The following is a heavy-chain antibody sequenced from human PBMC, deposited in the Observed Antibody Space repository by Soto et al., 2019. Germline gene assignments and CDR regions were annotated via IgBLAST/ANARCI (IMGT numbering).Heavy chain of an antibody. CDR1: GFTFSHYG. Sequence: GGSLRLSCAASGFTFSHYGMHWVRQAPGKGLEWVAAIQYDGSKKYYADSVKGRFAISRDSSTDTVYLQMNTLRAEDTALYYCARDDCGRPSCLAYWGQGTLVTVSS. D-gene: IGHD2-2*01. CDR3: ARDDCGRPSCLAY. V-gene: IGHV3-33*01. CDR2: IQYDGSKK. J-gene: IGHJ4*02.